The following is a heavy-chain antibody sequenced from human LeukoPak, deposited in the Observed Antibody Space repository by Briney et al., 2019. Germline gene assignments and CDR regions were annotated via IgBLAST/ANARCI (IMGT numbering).Heavy chain of an antibody. J-gene: IGHJ4*02. V-gene: IGHV1-18*01. Sequence: GASVKVSCKASVYTFTSYGISWVRQAPGQGLEWMGWISAYNGNTNYAQKLQGRVTMTTDTSTSTAYMKLRSLRSDDTAVYYCAGDLDSYGKDYWGQGTLVTVSS. CDR2: ISAYNGNT. CDR1: VYTFTSYG. D-gene: IGHD5-18*01. CDR3: AGDLDSYGKDY.